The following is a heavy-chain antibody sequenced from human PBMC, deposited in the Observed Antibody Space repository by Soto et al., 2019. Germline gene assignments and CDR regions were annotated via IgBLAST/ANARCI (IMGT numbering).Heavy chain of an antibody. J-gene: IGHJ6*02. V-gene: IGHV3-7*01. CDR2: IKQDGSEK. D-gene: IGHD3-9*01. CDR1: GFTFSSYW. Sequence: VGSLRLSCAASGFTFSSYWMSWVRQAPGKGLEWVANIKQDGSEKYYVDSVKGRFTISRDNAKNSLYLQMNSLRAEDTAVYYCARDTGDGYFDWFISPPPYGMDVWGQGTTVTVSS. CDR3: ARDTGDGYFDWFISPPPYGMDV.